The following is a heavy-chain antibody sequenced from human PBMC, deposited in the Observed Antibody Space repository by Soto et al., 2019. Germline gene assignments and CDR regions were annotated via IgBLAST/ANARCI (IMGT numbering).Heavy chain of an antibody. CDR1: GFTVSRHY. Sequence: EVQLVESGGGLVQPGGSLRLSCAASGFTVSRHYMSWVRQAPGKGLEWVSGIYSTDSTYYADSVKGRFSISRDISKNTLYIQINSLRAEDKAVYYCAAASAAYNYYGMGVWGQGTTVTVSS. D-gene: IGHD6-13*01. V-gene: IGHV3-66*01. CDR3: AAASAAYNYYGMGV. J-gene: IGHJ6*02. CDR2: IYSTDST.